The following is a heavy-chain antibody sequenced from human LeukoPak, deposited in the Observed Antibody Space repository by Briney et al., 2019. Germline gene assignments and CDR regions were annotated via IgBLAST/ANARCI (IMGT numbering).Heavy chain of an antibody. V-gene: IGHV3-30*18. D-gene: IGHD2-8*02. CDR1: GFTFSSYG. Sequence: GGSLRLSCAASGFTFSSYGMHWVRQAPGKGLEWVAVISYDGSNKYYADSVKGRFTISRDNSKNTLYLQMNSLRAEDTAVYYCAKATGDWFDPWGQGTLVTVSS. CDR3: AKATGDWFDP. J-gene: IGHJ5*02. CDR2: ISYDGSNK.